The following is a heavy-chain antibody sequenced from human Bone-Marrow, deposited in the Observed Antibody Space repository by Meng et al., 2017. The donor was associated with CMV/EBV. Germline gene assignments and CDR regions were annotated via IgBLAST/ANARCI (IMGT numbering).Heavy chain of an antibody. CDR1: GFSLSTSGVG. Sequence: QITLKESGPTLVKPTQTLTLTCTFSGFSLSTSGVGVGWIRQPPGKALEWLALIYWDDDKRYSPSLKSKLTITKDTSKNQVVLTMTNMDPVDTATYYCAHRGGGNGGWYFDLWGRGTLVTVSS. V-gene: IGHV2-5*02. CDR2: IYWDDDK. CDR3: AHRGGGNGGWYFDL. D-gene: IGHD4-23*01. J-gene: IGHJ2*01.